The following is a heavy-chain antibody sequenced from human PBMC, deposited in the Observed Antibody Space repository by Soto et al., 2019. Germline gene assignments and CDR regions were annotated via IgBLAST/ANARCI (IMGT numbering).Heavy chain of an antibody. D-gene: IGHD2-21*02. CDR3: ARGGDRRGNYYYYYMDV. Sequence: GGSLRLSCAASGFTFSSYSMNWVRQAPGKGLEWVSSISSSSSYIYYADSVKGRFTISRDNAKNSLYLQMNSLRAEDTAVYYCARGGDRRGNYYYYYMDVWGKGTTVTVSS. J-gene: IGHJ6*03. CDR2: ISSSSSYI. CDR1: GFTFSSYS. V-gene: IGHV3-21*01.